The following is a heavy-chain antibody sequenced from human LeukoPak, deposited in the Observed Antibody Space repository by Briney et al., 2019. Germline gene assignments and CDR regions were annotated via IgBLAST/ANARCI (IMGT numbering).Heavy chain of an antibody. CDR2: ITASGDRT. CDR1: GFIFSNNA. D-gene: IGHD6-13*01. CDR3: ARSTAAPASDY. Sequence: GGSLRLSCAAAGFIFSNNAMTWVRQAPGKGLEWVSSITASGDRTFNADSVKGRFTISRDNSKNTLYLLMNSLRAEDTALYYCARSTAAPASDYWGQGTLVTVSS. J-gene: IGHJ4*02. V-gene: IGHV3-23*01.